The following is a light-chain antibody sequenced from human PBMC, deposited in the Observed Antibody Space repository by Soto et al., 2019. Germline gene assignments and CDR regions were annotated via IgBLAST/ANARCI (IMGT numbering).Light chain of an antibody. CDR2: EVS. CDR3: SSYTTTSTVV. J-gene: IGLJ2*01. Sequence: QSALTQPASVSGSPGQSITISCTGTSSDVGVYNYLSWYQQHPGKAPKLMIYEVSNRPSGVSNRFSGSKSGNTASLTISGLQAEDEAVYYCSSYTTTSTVVFGGGTKLTVL. V-gene: IGLV2-14*01. CDR1: SSDVGVYNY.